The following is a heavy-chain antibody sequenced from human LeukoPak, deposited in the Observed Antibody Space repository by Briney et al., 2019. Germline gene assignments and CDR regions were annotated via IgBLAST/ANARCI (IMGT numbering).Heavy chain of an antibody. V-gene: IGHV1-2*04. Sequence: ASVKVSCKASGYTFTGYYMHWVRQAPGQGLEWMGWINPNSGGTNYAQKFQGWVTMTRDTSISTAYMELSRLRSDDTAVYYCARAQRWLQSPLDYWGQGTLVTVSS. J-gene: IGHJ4*02. CDR2: INPNSGGT. D-gene: IGHD5-24*01. CDR3: ARAQRWLQSPLDY. CDR1: GYTFTGYY.